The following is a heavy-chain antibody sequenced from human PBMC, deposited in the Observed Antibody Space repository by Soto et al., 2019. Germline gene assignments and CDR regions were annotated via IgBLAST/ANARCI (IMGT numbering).Heavy chain of an antibody. CDR1: GYTFTSYA. D-gene: IGHD2-2*01. CDR2: IIAYIGTT. CDR3: AKEPRGYCSSTSFYSFDY. V-gene: IGHV1-18*01. J-gene: IGHJ4*02. Sequence: ASVKVSCKASGYTFTSYAISWVRQAPGQGLEWMGGIIAYIGTTNYAQKLQGRVTMTADKSTSTAYMELRSLRSDDTAVYYCAKEPRGYCSSTSFYSFDYWGQGTLVTVSS.